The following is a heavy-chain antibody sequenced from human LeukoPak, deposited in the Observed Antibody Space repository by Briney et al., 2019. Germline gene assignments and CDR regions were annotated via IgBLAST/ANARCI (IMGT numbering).Heavy chain of an antibody. V-gene: IGHV3-48*03. D-gene: IGHD6-13*01. CDR2: ISRTGNRI. CDR3: ARGPYSSNWYVDY. J-gene: IGHJ4*02. Sequence: SLRLSCAASGFTLSSYEMNWVRLAPGTGLEWISYISRTGNRIYYADSVKGRFTISRDSAKNSLYLQMNSLRAEDTAVYYCARGPYSSNWYVDYWGQGTLVTVAS. CDR1: GFTLSSYE.